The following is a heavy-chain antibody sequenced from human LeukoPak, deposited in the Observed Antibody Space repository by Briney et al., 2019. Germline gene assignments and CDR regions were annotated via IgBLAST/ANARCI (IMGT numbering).Heavy chain of an antibody. V-gene: IGHV3-23*01. CDR1: GFTFSGYA. J-gene: IGHJ4*02. Sequence: GGSLRLSCAASGFTFSGYAMSWVRQTPGKGLEWVSAISGSGGRTYYADSVRGRFTISRDNSKNTLYLQMNSLRAEDTAVYYCAREFSYYGSGSRQYYFDYWGQGTLVTVSS. D-gene: IGHD3-10*01. CDR3: AREFSYYGSGSRQYYFDY. CDR2: ISGSGGRT.